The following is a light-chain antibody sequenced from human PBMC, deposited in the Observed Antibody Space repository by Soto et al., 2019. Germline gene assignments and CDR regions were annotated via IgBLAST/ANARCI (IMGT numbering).Light chain of an antibody. CDR2: EVS. CDR1: SSDIGYYNY. Sequence: QSALTQPASVSGSPGQSITISCTGTSSDIGYYNYVSWSQQHPGKAPKLLIYEVSNRTSGVSNRFSGSKSGNTASLTISGLQPEDEADYYCISYTTSTTRPYVFGTGTKLTVL. CDR3: ISYTTSTTRPYV. J-gene: IGLJ1*01. V-gene: IGLV2-14*01.